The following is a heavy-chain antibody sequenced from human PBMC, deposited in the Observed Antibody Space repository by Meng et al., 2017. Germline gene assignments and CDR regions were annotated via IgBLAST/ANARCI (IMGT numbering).Heavy chain of an antibody. V-gene: IGHV1-69*05. D-gene: IGHD5-24*01. CDR2: IIPIFGTA. J-gene: IGHJ5*02. Sequence: VPLVESWVWWRMLGASVKAAGKAGGGTFGGDAISWVRPAPGQGLVWMGGIIPIFGTANYAQKFQGRVTITTDESTSTVYMELSSLRSEATAVYYCARDQMARWRLQIRGWFDPWGQGTLVTVSS. CDR1: GGTFGGDA. CDR3: ARDQMARWRLQIRGWFDP.